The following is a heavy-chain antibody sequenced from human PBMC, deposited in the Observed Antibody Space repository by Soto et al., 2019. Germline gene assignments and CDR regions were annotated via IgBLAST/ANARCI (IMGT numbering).Heavy chain of an antibody. CDR1: GGSFSGYY. V-gene: IGHV4-34*01. Sequence: SETLSLTCAVYGGSFSGYYWSWIRQPPGKGLEWIGEINHSGSTNYNPSLKSRVTISVDTSKNQFSLKLSSVTAADTAVYYCARKIDGDSYGRSPSNFDYWGQGSLVTVAS. CDR2: INHSGST. CDR3: ARKIDGDSYGRSPSNFDY. J-gene: IGHJ4*02. D-gene: IGHD5-18*01.